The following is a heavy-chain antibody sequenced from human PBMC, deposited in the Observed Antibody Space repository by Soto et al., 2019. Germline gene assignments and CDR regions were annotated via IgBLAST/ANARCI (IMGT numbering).Heavy chain of an antibody. CDR2: IYYSGST. Sequence: QLQLQESGPGLVKPSETLSLTCTVSGGSISSSSYYWGWIRQPPGKGLEWIGSIYYSGSTYYNPSLKSRVTISVDTSKNQFSLKLSSVTAADTAVYYCARLVDSSSWPSLWYWGQETLVTVSS. J-gene: IGHJ4*02. CDR3: ARLVDSSSWPSLWY. V-gene: IGHV4-39*01. CDR1: GGSISSSSYY. D-gene: IGHD6-13*01.